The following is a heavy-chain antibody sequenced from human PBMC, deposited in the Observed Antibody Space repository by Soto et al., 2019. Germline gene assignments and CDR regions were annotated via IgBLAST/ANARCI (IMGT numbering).Heavy chain of an antibody. V-gene: IGHV4-30-2*01. CDR2: IYHSGST. D-gene: IGHD6-13*01. CDR1: GGSISSGGYS. Sequence: PSETLSLTCAVSGGSISSGGYSWSWIRQPPGKGLEWIGYIYHSGSTYYNPSLKSRVTISVDRSKNQFSLKLSSVTAADTAVYYCAAAGTGFDYWGQRTLVTVSS. CDR3: AAAGTGFDY. J-gene: IGHJ4*02.